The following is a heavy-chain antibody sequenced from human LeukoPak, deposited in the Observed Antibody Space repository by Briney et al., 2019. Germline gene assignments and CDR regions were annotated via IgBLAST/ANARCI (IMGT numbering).Heavy chain of an antibody. Sequence: SETLSLTCSVSGFSISSGYYWAWIRQPPGKGLEWVASTHKSRTHNYRPSLRSRVTISVDTSKNQFSLKMSSVTAADTAVYYCAREGNSGSYENYFDSWGQGMLVTVSS. CDR3: AREGNSGSYENYFDS. J-gene: IGHJ4*02. CDR2: THKSRTH. D-gene: IGHD1-26*01. V-gene: IGHV4-38-2*02. CDR1: GFSISSGYY.